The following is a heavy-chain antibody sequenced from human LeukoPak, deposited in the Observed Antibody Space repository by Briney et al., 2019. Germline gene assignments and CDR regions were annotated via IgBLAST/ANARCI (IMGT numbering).Heavy chain of an antibody. CDR2: IKGDGNT. D-gene: IGHD3-22*01. V-gene: IGHV3-74*01. CDR1: GFTFSSYW. CDR3: ARAPSEIGGYYPEYFRH. J-gene: IGHJ1*01. Sequence: GGFLRLSCAASGFTFSSYWMHWVRQAPGKGLVWVSRIKGDGNTNYADSVKGRFTISRDNAKNTVSLQMNSLRAEDTGVYYCARAPSEIGGYYPEYFRHWGQGTLVTVSS.